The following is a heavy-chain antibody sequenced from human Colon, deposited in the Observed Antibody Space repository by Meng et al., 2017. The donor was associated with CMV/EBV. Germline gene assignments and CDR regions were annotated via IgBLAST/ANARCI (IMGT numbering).Heavy chain of an antibody. V-gene: IGHV3-20*04. D-gene: IGHD3-22*01. CDR1: GFTFDDYG. CDR2: INWSAGSR. Sequence: GGSLRLSCSASGFTFDDYGMSWVRQGPGKGLEWVSGINWSAGSRDYADSVKGRFIISRDNAQNSLYLQMNSLRAEDTALYYCARTYYYDSGGLNFDFWGQGSLVTVS. J-gene: IGHJ4*02. CDR3: ARTYYYDSGGLNFDF.